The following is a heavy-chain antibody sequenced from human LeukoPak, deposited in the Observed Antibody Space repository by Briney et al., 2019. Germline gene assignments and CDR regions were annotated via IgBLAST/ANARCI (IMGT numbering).Heavy chain of an antibody. Sequence: GGSLRLSCAASGFTFSSYAMHWVRQAPGKGLEWVAVISYDGSNKYYADSVKGRFTISRDNSKNTLYLQMNSLRAEDTAVYYCARVGSPRTGYYWGDYYYGMDVWGQGTTVTVSS. V-gene: IGHV3-30-3*01. D-gene: IGHD3/OR15-3a*01. CDR2: ISYDGSNK. CDR1: GFTFSSYA. J-gene: IGHJ6*02. CDR3: ARVGSPRTGYYWGDYYYGMDV.